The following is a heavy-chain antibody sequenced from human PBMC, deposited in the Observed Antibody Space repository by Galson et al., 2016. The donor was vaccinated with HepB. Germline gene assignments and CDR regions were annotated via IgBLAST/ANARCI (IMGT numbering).Heavy chain of an antibody. Sequence: SLRLSCAASGFTFTNYWMNWFRQTPGKGLEWVANVSPNGGEEYYVDSVKGRFTISRDNAGTSLFLQMDSLRVDDTAVYYCAATTVGSGGTRRFDHWGQGILVTVSS. CDR3: AATTVGSGGTRRFDH. CDR2: VSPNGGEE. D-gene: IGHD4-11*01. J-gene: IGHJ4*01. CDR1: GFTFTNYW. V-gene: IGHV3-7*02.